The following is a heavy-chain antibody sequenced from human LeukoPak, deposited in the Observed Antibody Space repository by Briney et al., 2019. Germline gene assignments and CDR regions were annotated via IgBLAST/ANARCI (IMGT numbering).Heavy chain of an antibody. Sequence: GGSLRLSCAASGFTFSNYWMHWVRQAPGEALMWVSRIKSDGSSTTYADSVKGRFTISRDNAKNTLYLQMNSLRAEDTAVYYCARVSRKYQLDAFDIWGQGTMVTVSS. CDR3: ARVSRKYQLDAFDI. J-gene: IGHJ3*02. V-gene: IGHV3-74*01. CDR1: GFTFSNYW. D-gene: IGHD2-2*01. CDR2: IKSDGSST.